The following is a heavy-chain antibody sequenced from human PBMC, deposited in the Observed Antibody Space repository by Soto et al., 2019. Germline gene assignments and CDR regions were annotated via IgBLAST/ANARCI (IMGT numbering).Heavy chain of an antibody. V-gene: IGHV1-18*04. CDR1: GYTFTSYG. J-gene: IGHJ4*02. CDR3: ATELLWFGELSSDY. Sequence: GPSVKVSCKASGYTFTSYGISWVRQAPGQGLEWMGWISAYNGNTNYAQKLQGRVTMTTDTSTSTAYMELRSLRSDDTAVYYCATELLWFGELSSDYWGQGTLVTVSS. CDR2: ISAYNGNT. D-gene: IGHD3-10*01.